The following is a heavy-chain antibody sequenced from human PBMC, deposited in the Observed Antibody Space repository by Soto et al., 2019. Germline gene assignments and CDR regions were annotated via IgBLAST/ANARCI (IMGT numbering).Heavy chain of an antibody. CDR1: GCSISSGDYS. J-gene: IGHJ4*02. CDR3: ACTSGSYSSYDFDV. D-gene: IGHD1-26*01. CDR2: IYHSGST. V-gene: IGHV4-30-2*01. Sequence: SETLSLTCAVSGCSISSGDYSWCWLRQPAGKGLEWVGYIYHSGSTYYNPSLKSRVTISVDRYKNQFSLKLSSVTAADTAVYYGACTSGSYSSYDFDVWGQGTMVTVSS.